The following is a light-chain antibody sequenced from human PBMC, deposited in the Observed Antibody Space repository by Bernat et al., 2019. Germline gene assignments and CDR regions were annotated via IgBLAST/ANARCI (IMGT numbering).Light chain of an antibody. CDR1: QTISTW. V-gene: IGKV1-5*03. Sequence: DIQMTQSPSTLSASVGDRVTITCRASQTISTWLTWYQQKPGKAPKVLIYKASSLESGVPSRFSGSGPVTVFTLTISSLQPDDLATYYCQQYNSFPLTFGGETKVGI. CDR3: QQYNSFPLT. CDR2: KAS. J-gene: IGKJ4*01.